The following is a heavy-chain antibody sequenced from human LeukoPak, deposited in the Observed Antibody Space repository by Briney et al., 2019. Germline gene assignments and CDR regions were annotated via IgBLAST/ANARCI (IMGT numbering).Heavy chain of an antibody. D-gene: IGHD6-13*01. CDR1: GGSISSSSYY. V-gene: IGHV4-39*07. CDR2: IYYSGST. J-gene: IGHJ4*02. CDR3: ASKAAAGLLFDY. Sequence: PSETLSLTCTVSGGSISSSSYYWGWIRQPPGKGLEWIGSIYYSGSTYYNPSLKSRVTISVDTSKNQFSLKLSSVTAADTAVYYCASKAAAGLLFDYWGQGTLVTVSS.